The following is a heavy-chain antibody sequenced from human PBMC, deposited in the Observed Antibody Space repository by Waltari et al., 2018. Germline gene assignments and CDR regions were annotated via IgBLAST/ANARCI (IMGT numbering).Heavy chain of an antibody. CDR3: ARVAITGTGFDF. D-gene: IGHD1-20*01. CDR2: ISSSGTSI. V-gene: IGHV3-48*03. CDR1: GFTCSTYE. J-gene: IGHJ4*02. Sequence: EMQLVESGGGLALPGGSLGLYCAASGFTCSTYEMNWVRQAPGKGLEWVSYISSSGTSIYYADSVKGRFTISRDNAQDSLYLQMNSLRAEDTAVYYCARVAITGTGFDFWGQGSLVTVSS.